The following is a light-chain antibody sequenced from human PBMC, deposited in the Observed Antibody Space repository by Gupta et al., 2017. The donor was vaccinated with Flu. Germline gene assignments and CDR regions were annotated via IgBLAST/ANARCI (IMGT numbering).Light chain of an antibody. CDR3: AAWDDSLSAWV. CDR1: SSNIGGDD. J-gene: IGLJ3*02. V-gene: IGLV1-47*01. Sequence: HSVLTQPPSASGTPEQRVTISGSGSSSNIGGDDIYWYQQFPGTAPRLLIYRINQRPSWVPGRFSGSRSGTSASLAISGLRSEDEADYYCAAWDDSLSAWVFGGGTKLTVL. CDR2: RIN.